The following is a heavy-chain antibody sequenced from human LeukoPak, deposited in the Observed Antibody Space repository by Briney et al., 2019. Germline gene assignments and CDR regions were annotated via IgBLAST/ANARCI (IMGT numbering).Heavy chain of an antibody. Sequence: ASVKVSCKASGGMFSTYGINWVRQAPGQGLEWMGGTIPPFGTANYAQKFQGRVTITADESTTTVYMEMTSLTSEDTAMYYCARDQRIGGYSYGLTGNFDYWGQGTLVTVSS. V-gene: IGHV1-69*01. J-gene: IGHJ4*02. CDR1: GGMFSTYG. D-gene: IGHD5-18*01. CDR3: ARDQRIGGYSYGLTGNFDY. CDR2: TIPPFGTA.